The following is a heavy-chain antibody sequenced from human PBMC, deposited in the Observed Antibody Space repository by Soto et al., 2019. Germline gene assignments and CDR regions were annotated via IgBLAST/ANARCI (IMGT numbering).Heavy chain of an antibody. V-gene: IGHV1-69*13. J-gene: IGHJ4*02. Sequence: RASVKVSCKASGGTFSSYAISWVRQAPGQGLEWMGGIIPIFGTANYAQKFQGRVTITADESTSTAYMELSSLRSEDTAVYYCASVGLSLPAAGPMDYRVQGTLGTV. CDR2: IIPIFGTA. D-gene: IGHD6-13*01. CDR3: ASVGLSLPAAGPMDY. CDR1: GGTFSSYA.